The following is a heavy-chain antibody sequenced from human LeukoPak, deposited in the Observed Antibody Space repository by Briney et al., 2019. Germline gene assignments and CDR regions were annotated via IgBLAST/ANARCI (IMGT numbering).Heavy chain of an antibody. V-gene: IGHV3-23*01. D-gene: IGHD2-2*01. CDR3: AKQSATTSGLGTLDY. J-gene: IGHJ4*02. CDR2: ISGSGGST. CDR1: GFTFSTYA. Sequence: TGRSLRLSRAASGFTFSTYAMSWVRQVPGKGLEWVSTISGSGGSTYYADSLKGRFSISRDNSKNTLFLQMKSLRAEDTAVYYCAKQSATTSGLGTLDYWGQGTLVTVST.